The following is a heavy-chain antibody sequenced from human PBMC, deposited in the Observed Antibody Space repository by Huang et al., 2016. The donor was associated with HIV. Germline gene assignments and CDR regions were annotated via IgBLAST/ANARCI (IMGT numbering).Heavy chain of an antibody. CDR1: GGSIRSDNYY. D-gene: IGHD3-10*01. CDR2: IYYSGST. V-gene: IGHV4-39*01. CDR3: ARLPGSITMIRGVITDPY. Sequence: QLQLQESGPGLVKPSETLSLTCTVSGGSIRSDNYYWGWIRQPPGKGLEWIWSIYYSGSTYYNPSLKSRVTITVDTSKNQFSLKRRSVTAADTAVYYCARLPGSITMIRGVITDPYWGQGTLVTVSS. J-gene: IGHJ4*02.